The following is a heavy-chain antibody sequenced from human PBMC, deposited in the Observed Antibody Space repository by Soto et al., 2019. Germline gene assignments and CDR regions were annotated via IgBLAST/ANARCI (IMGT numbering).Heavy chain of an antibody. CDR2: IYYSGST. Sequence: PSETLSLTCAVYGGSFSGYYWSWIRQPPGKGLEWIGYIYYSGSTNYSPSLKSRVTISVDRSKNQFSLKLSSVTAADTAVYYCAAGSDLDYWGQGTLVTVSS. CDR1: GGSFSGYY. V-gene: IGHV4-59*12. D-gene: IGHD3-10*01. CDR3: AAGSDLDY. J-gene: IGHJ4*02.